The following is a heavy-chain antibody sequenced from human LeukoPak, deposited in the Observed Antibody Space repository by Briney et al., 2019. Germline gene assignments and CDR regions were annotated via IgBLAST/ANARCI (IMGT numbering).Heavy chain of an antibody. CDR2: IYYSGST. D-gene: IGHD3-22*01. CDR1: GGSISSSSYY. CDR3: ARLPKTYYYDSSGYYADY. J-gene: IGHJ4*02. Sequence: SETLSLTCTVSGGSISSSSYYWGWIRQPPGTGLEWIGSIYYSGSTYYNPSLKSRVTISVDTSKNQFSLKLSSVTAADTAVYYCARLPKTYYYDSSGYYADYWGQGTLVTVSS. V-gene: IGHV4-39*01.